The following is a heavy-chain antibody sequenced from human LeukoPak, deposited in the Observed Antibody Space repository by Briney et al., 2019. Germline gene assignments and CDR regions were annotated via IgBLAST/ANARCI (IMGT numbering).Heavy chain of an antibody. CDR1: GFIFSCHG. Sequence: SGGSLRLSCAASGFIFSCHGMHWVRQAPGKGLEWVAFIRYDGRNKYYVDSVKGRFTISRDNSKNTLYLQMNSLRVEDTAVYYSAKHGIAAPPVYYMDVWGKGTTVTVSS. CDR3: AKHGIAAPPVYYMDV. J-gene: IGHJ6*03. CDR2: IRYDGRNK. V-gene: IGHV3-30*02. D-gene: IGHD6-13*01.